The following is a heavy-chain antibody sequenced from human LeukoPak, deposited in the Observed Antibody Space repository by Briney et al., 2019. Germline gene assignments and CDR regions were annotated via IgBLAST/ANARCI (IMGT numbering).Heavy chain of an antibody. CDR3: PRRGYSYGYYWFDG. CDR1: GYTFTSYG. CDR2: ISAYKGNT. Sequence: ASVKLSCKASGYTFTSYGISWVRQAPGQGLEWMGCISAYKGNTNYAQKLQGRVTMTTDTSTSTAYMELRRRRPDATAGDYCPRRGYSYGYYWFDGSGKGSLLTVCS. J-gene: IGHJ5*02. V-gene: IGHV1-18*01. D-gene: IGHD5-18*01.